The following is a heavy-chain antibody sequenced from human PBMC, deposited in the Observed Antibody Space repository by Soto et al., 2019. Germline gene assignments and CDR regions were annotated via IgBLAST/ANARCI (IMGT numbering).Heavy chain of an antibody. CDR1: GGSISSSSYY. V-gene: IGHV4-39*01. Sequence: PSETLSLTCTVSGGSISSSSYYWGWIRQPPGKGLEWIGSIYYSGSTYYNPSLKSRVTISVDTSKNQFSLKLSSVTAADTAVYYCARLVPREYGMDVWGQGTTVTVSS. CDR2: IYYSGST. CDR3: ARLVPREYGMDV. J-gene: IGHJ6*02.